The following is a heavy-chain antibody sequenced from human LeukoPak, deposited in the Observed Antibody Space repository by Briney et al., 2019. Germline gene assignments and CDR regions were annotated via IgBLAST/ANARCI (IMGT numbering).Heavy chain of an antibody. Sequence: SETLSLTCTVSGGSISSYYWSWIRQPPGKGLVWIGYIYYSGSTNYNPSLKSRVTISVDTSKNQFSLKLSSVTAADTAVYYCARADYSSTWSHGYYYMDVWGKGTTVTVSS. CDR3: ARADYSSTWSHGYYYMDV. CDR1: GGSISSYY. CDR2: IYYSGST. V-gene: IGHV4-59*08. J-gene: IGHJ6*03. D-gene: IGHD6-13*01.